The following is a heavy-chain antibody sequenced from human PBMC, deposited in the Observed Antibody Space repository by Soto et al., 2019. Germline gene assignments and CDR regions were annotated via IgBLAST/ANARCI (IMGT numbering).Heavy chain of an antibody. J-gene: IGHJ6*02. CDR1: GFTFSSYA. V-gene: IGHV3-23*01. CDR3: AKGVRDSSGYYYYYYYYGMDV. Sequence: GGSLRLSCAASGFTFSSYAMSWVRQAPGKGLEWVSAISGSGGSTYYADSVKGRFTISRDNSKNTLYLQMNSLRAEDTAVYYCAKGVRDSSGYYYYYYYYGMDVWGQGTTVTVSS. CDR2: ISGSGGST. D-gene: IGHD3-22*01.